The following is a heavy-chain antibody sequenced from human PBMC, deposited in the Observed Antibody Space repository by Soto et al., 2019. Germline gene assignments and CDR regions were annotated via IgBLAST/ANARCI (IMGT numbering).Heavy chain of an antibody. CDR1: GYRFTNYW. V-gene: IGHV5-51*01. J-gene: IGHJ4*02. CDR3: ATGILGFYFDS. Sequence: HGESLKISCKASGYRFTNYWIGWVRQRPGKGLEWMGFIYPADSDTRYSPSSQGQVTFSVDTSTATAFLQWNSLKASDTAMYFCATGILGFYFDSWGQGTQVTVSS. CDR2: IYPADSDT.